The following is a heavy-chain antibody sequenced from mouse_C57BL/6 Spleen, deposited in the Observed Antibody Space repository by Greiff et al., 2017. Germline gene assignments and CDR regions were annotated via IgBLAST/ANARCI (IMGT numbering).Heavy chain of an antibody. CDR1: GFTFSDYG. CDR2: ISSGSSTI. J-gene: IGHJ4*01. Sequence: EVKLMESGGGLVKPGGSLKLSCAASGFTFSDYGMHWVRQAPEKGLEWVAYISSGSSTIYYADTVKGRFTISRDNAKNTLFLQMTSLRSEDTAMYYCAGTYYYGSGYAMDDWGQGTSVTVSS. D-gene: IGHD1-1*01. V-gene: IGHV5-17*01. CDR3: AGTYYYGSGYAMDD.